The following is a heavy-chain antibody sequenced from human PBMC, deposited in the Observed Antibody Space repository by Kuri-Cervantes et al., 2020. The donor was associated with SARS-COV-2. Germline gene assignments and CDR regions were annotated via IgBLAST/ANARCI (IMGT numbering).Heavy chain of an antibody. D-gene: IGHD7-27*01. Sequence: GESLKISCAASGFTFSSYSMNWVRQAPGKGLEWVSSISSSSSYIYYADSVKGRFTISRDNAKNSLYLQMNSLRAEDTAVYYCARDTELGMWSGGYFDLWGRGTLVTVSS. V-gene: IGHV3-21*01. J-gene: IGHJ2*01. CDR1: GFTFSSYS. CDR3: ARDTELGMWSGGYFDL. CDR2: ISSSSSYI.